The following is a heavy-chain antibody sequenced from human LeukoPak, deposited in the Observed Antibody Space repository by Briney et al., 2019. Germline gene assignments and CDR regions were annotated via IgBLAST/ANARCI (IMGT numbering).Heavy chain of an antibody. Sequence: GGSLRLSCAASGFTFSSYGMHWVRQAPGKGLEWVAVIWYDGSKKYYADSVKGRFTISRDNSKNTLYLQMNSLRAEDTAVYYCARDSRVCSGGSCFMFDYWGQGTLVTVSS. CDR2: IWYDGSKK. CDR3: ARDSRVCSGGSCFMFDY. J-gene: IGHJ4*02. D-gene: IGHD2-15*01. V-gene: IGHV3-33*01. CDR1: GFTFSSYG.